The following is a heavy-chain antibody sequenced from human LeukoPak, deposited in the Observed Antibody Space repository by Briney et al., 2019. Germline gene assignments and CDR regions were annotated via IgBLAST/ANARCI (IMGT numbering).Heavy chain of an antibody. Sequence: GGSLRLSCAASGFTFSTYWMSWVRQAPGKGLEWVANIKEEGSEKNYVDSVKGRLTISRDNAKNSVYLQMNSLRAEDTAVYYCARSIIATRSKFDNWGQGSLVTASS. V-gene: IGHV3-7*05. D-gene: IGHD1/OR15-1a*01. CDR3: ARSIIATRSKFDN. CDR1: GFTFSTYW. CDR2: IKEEGSEK. J-gene: IGHJ5*02.